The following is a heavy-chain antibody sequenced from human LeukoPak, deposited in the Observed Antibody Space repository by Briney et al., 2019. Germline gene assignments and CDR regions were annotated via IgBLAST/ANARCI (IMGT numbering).Heavy chain of an antibody. Sequence: SETLSLTCAVYGGSFSGYYWSWIRQPPGKGLEWIGEINHSGCTNYNPSLKSRVTISVDTSKNQFSLKLSSVTAADTAVYYCARTVQLWRPYYYYGMDVWGQGTTVTVSS. CDR2: INHSGCT. J-gene: IGHJ6*02. CDR1: GGSFSGYY. D-gene: IGHD5-18*01. CDR3: ARTVQLWRPYYYYGMDV. V-gene: IGHV4-34*01.